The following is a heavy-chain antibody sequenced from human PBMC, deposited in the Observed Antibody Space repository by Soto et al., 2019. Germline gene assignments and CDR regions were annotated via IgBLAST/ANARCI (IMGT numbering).Heavy chain of an antibody. CDR1: GGTFSNYV. D-gene: IGHD3-3*02. Sequence: QVQLVQSGAEVKRPGSSMKVSCKASGGTFSNYVISWVRQAPGQGLEWVGGIIPIFGTTSYAQKFQGRVTIPADESTTTAYMELSSLRSGDTAVYFCARLRTFYSPFEDWGQGTLVTVSS. J-gene: IGHJ4*02. CDR3: ARLRTFYSPFED. CDR2: IIPIFGTT. V-gene: IGHV1-69*01.